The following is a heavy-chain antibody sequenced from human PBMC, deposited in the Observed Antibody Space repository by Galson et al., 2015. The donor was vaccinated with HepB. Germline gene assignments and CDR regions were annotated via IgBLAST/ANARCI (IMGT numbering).Heavy chain of an antibody. CDR2: IGGRTSDT. D-gene: IGHD2-21*01. J-gene: IGHJ4*02. Sequence: SLRLSCAASGFTFSDHYMVWIRQAPGKGLEYVSYIGGRTSDTKYTDSVRGRFTISRDNAKNLVYLQMKNLRAEDTAAYYCARTARFPDFWGQGTLVTVSS. CDR3: ARTARFPDF. V-gene: IGHV3-11*03. CDR1: GFTFSDHY.